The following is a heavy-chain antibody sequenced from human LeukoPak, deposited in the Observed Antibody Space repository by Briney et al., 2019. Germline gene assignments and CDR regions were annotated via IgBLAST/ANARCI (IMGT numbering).Heavy chain of an antibody. CDR2: ISWNSGSI. J-gene: IGHJ4*02. CDR1: GFTFDDYA. D-gene: IGHD6-19*01. V-gene: IGHV3-9*01. Sequence: PGGSLRLSCAASGFTFDDYAMHWVRQAPGKGLEWVSGISWNSGSIGYADSVKGRFTISRDNAKNSLYLQMNSLRAEDTALYYCAKDGFRGGSGWGYYFDYWGQGTLVTVSS. CDR3: AKDGFRGGSGWGYYFDY.